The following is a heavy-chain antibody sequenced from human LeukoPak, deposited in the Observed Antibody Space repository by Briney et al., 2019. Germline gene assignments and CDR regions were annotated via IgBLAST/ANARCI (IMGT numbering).Heavy chain of an antibody. D-gene: IGHD4-23*01. CDR2: ISYDGSNK. J-gene: IGHJ4*02. Sequence: GGSLRLSCAASGFTFSSYAMHWVRQAPGKGLEWVAVISYDGSNKYYADSVKGRFTISRDNSKNTLYLQMNSLRAEDTAVYYCAREALTVVTPLAYWGQGTLVTVSS. CDR3: AREALTVVTPLAY. V-gene: IGHV3-30-3*01. CDR1: GFTFSSYA.